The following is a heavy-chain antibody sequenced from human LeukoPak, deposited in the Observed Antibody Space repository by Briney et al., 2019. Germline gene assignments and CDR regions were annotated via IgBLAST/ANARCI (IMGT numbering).Heavy chain of an antibody. D-gene: IGHD3-10*01. Sequence: GGSLRLSCAASGFTFSSYEMNWVRQAPGKGLEWVSYISSGSTIYYADSVKGRFTISRDNAKNSLYLQMNSLRAEDTAVYYCAKGAFGELLLDWFDPWGRGTLVTVSS. CDR1: GFTFSSYE. CDR3: AKGAFGELLLDWFDP. CDR2: ISSGSTI. V-gene: IGHV3-48*03. J-gene: IGHJ5*02.